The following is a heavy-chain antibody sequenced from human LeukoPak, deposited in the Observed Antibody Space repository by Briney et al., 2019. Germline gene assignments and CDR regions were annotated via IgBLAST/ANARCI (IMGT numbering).Heavy chain of an antibody. J-gene: IGHJ4*02. D-gene: IGHD3-3*01. CDR1: GFTFSSYG. CDR2: IRYDGSNK. Sequence: GGSLRLSCAASGFTFSSYGMHWVRQAPGKGLEWVAFIRYDGSNKYYADSVKGRFTISRDNSKNTLYLQMNSLRAEDTAVYYCAKDGVRPSNAYYFDYWGQGTLDTVSS. CDR3: AKDGVRPSNAYYFDY. V-gene: IGHV3-30*02.